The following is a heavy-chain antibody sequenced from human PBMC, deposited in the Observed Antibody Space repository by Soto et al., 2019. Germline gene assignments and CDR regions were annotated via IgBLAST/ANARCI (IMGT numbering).Heavy chain of an antibody. CDR2: TYYRSKWYN. Sequence: SQTLSLTCASSGDSVSSNSAAWNWIRQSPSRGLEWLGRTYYRSKWYNDYAVSVKSRIAINPDTSKNQFSLQLNSVTPEDTAVYYCARVDCSSTSCPPSYYFDYWGQGTLVTVSS. CDR1: GDSVSSNSAA. CDR3: ARVDCSSTSCPPSYYFDY. V-gene: IGHV6-1*01. D-gene: IGHD2-2*01. J-gene: IGHJ4*02.